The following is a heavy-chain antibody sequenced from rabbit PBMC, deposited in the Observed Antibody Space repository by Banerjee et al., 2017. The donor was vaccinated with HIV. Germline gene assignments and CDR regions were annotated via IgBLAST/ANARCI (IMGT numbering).Heavy chain of an antibody. CDR2: IYNSNHET. D-gene: IGHD6-1*01. CDR1: GFDFSSGYY. V-gene: IGHV1S45*01. J-gene: IGHJ4*01. CDR3: ARVWSYIGYAFNL. Sequence: QEQLVESGGGLVQPEGSLTLTCTASGFDFSSGYYMCWVRQAPGKGLELIACIYNSNHETYYASWAKGRFTISKTSSTTVTLQMTSLTAADTATYFCARVWSYIGYAFNLWGQGTLVTVS.